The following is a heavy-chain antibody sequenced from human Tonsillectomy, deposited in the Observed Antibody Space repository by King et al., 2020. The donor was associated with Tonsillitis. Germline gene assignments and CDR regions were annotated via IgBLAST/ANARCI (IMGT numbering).Heavy chain of an antibody. CDR3: ARPFVTYDYGGPRPTYFDY. CDR2: IYYSGST. Sequence: VQLQESGPGLVKPSETLSLTCTVSGGSISSSSYYWGWIRQPPGKGLEWIGSIYYSGSTYYNPSLKSRVTISVDTSKNQFSLKLSSLTAADTAVYYCARPFVTYDYGGPRPTYFDYWGQGTLVTVSS. V-gene: IGHV4-39*01. D-gene: IGHD4-17*01. J-gene: IGHJ4*02. CDR1: GGSISSSSYY.